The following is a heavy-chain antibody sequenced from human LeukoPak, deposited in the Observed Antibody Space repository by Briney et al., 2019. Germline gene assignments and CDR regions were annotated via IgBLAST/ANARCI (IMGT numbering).Heavy chain of an antibody. V-gene: IGHV4-39*01. CDR1: GDYIITNSYY. CDR2: VYYTENT. D-gene: IGHD4-23*01. J-gene: IGHJ4*02. CDR3: ARLGHDYGGLKIDY. Sequence: PSETLSLTCNVSGDYIITNSYYWGWIRQPPGTRLEWIGTVYYTENTYYNPSLKSRVTVSIDTSKNQFSLKLTSVTAADTAVYYCARLGHDYGGLKIDYWGQGTLVTVSS.